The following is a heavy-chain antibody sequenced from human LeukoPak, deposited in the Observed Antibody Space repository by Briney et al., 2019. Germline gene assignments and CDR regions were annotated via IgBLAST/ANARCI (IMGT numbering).Heavy chain of an antibody. J-gene: IGHJ6*03. CDR3: ARAPYYNSSPGYYYYYYMDV. CDR2: IIPIFGTA. Sequence: SVKVSFKASGGTFSSYAISWVRQAPGQGLEWMGGIIPIFGTANYAQKFQGRVTITAGESTSTAYMELSSLRSEDTAVYYCARAPYYNSSPGYYYYYYMDVWGKGTTVTISS. V-gene: IGHV1-69*13. D-gene: IGHD3-10*01. CDR1: GGTFSSYA.